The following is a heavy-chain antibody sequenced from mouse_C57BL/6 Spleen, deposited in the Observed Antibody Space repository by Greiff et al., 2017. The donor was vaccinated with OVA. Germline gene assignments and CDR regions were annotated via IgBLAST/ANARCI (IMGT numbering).Heavy chain of an antibody. Sequence: QVQLQQPGAELVKPGASVKLSCKASGYTFTSYWMHWVKQRPGQGLEWIGMIHPNSGSTNYNEKFKSKATLTVDKSSSTAYMQISSLTSEDSAVYYCASDYGSSYDFDYWGQGTTLTVSS. D-gene: IGHD1-1*01. CDR2: IHPNSGST. V-gene: IGHV1-64*01. J-gene: IGHJ2*01. CDR3: ASDYGSSYDFDY. CDR1: GYTFTSYW.